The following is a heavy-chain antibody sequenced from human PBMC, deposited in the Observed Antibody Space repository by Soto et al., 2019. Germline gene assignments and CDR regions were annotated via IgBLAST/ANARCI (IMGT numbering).Heavy chain of an antibody. Sequence: PGGSLRLSCAASGFTFSSYAMHWVRQAPGKGLEWVAVISYDGSNKYYADSVKGRFTISRDNSKNTLYLQMNSLRAEDTAVYYCARSHYGSGSYVVDYWGQGTLVTVS. V-gene: IGHV3-30-3*01. CDR3: ARSHYGSGSYVVDY. J-gene: IGHJ4*02. CDR1: GFTFSSYA. CDR2: ISYDGSNK. D-gene: IGHD3-10*01.